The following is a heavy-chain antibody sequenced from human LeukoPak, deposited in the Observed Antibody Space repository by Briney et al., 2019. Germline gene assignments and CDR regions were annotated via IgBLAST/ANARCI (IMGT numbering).Heavy chain of an antibody. V-gene: IGHV3-23*01. CDR3: AKVFTYYYGSGSSINDY. Sequence: GGSLRLSCAASGFTFSSYGMSWVRQAPGKGLEWVSAISGGGGSTYYADSVKGRFTISRDNSKNTLYLQMNSLRAEDTAVYYCAKVFTYYYGSGSSINDYWGQGTLVTVSS. J-gene: IGHJ4*02. D-gene: IGHD3-10*01. CDR2: ISGGGGST. CDR1: GFTFSSYG.